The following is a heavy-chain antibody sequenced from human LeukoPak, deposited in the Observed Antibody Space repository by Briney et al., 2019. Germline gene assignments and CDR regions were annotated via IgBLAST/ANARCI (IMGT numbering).Heavy chain of an antibody. CDR3: ASRLTYYYDSSGYYADV. J-gene: IGHJ6*02. CDR2: IYPGDSDT. V-gene: IGHV5-51*01. Sequence: GESLKISCKGSGYSFTSYWIGWVRQMPGKGLEWMGIIYPGDSDTRYSPSFQGQVTISADKSISTAYLQWSSLKASDTAMYCCASRLTYYYDSSGYYADVWGQGTTVTVSS. D-gene: IGHD3-22*01. CDR1: GYSFTSYW.